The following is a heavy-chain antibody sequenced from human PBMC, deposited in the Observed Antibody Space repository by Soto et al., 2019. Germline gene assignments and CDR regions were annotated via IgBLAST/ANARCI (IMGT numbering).Heavy chain of an antibody. CDR1: GYTFTSYG. CDR3: ARDRDDILTGSPGDYYYYGMDV. D-gene: IGHD3-9*01. CDR2: ISAYNGNT. J-gene: IGHJ6*02. V-gene: IGHV1-18*01. Sequence: QVQLVQSGAEVKKPGASVKVSCKASGYTFTSYGISWVRQAPGQGLEWMGWISAYNGNTNYAPKLQGRVTMTTDTATSTAYMELRSLRSDDTAVYYCARDRDDILTGSPGDYYYYGMDVWGQGTTVTVSS.